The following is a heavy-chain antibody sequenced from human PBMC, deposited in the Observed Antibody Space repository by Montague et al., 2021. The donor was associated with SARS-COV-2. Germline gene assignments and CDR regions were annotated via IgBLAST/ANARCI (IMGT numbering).Heavy chain of an antibody. CDR2: ISYTGYN. D-gene: IGHD4-23*01. CDR1: GVSVSSGTYY. CDR3: SRGRNDYGGMAYDY. J-gene: IGHJ4*02. V-gene: IGHV4-61*01. Sequence: SETLSLTCSVSGVSVSSGTYYWSWIRQPPGKGPKSIGFISYTGYNSYNPSLKSRVTISLDKSKNQLSLKLTSLTAADTAVYYCSRGRNDYGGMAYDYWGQGTLVTVSS.